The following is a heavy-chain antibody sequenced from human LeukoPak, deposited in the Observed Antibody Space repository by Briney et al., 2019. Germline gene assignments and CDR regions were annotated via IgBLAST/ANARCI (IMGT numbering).Heavy chain of an antibody. V-gene: IGHV3-30*01. CDR1: GFTFSSYA. CDR2: ISYDGSNK. CDR3: ARMDDFWRSHDAFDI. D-gene: IGHD3/OR15-3a*01. J-gene: IGHJ3*02. Sequence: PGRSLRLSCAASGFTFSSYAMHWVRQAPGKGLEWVAVISYDGSNKYYADSVKGRFTISGDNSKNTLYLQMNSLRAEDTAVYYCARMDDFWRSHDAFDIWGQGTMVTVSS.